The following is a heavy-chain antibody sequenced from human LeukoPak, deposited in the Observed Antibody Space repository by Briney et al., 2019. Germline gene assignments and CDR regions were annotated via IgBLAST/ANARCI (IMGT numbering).Heavy chain of an antibody. CDR1: GGSISSSSYY. Sequence: SETLSLTCTVSGGSISSSSYYWGWIRQPPGKGLEWIGSIYYSGSTYYNPSLKSRVTISVDTSKNQFSLKLSSVTAADTAVYYCARDGYSSGFGYWGQGTLVTVSS. CDR3: ARDGYSSGFGY. CDR2: IYYSGST. D-gene: IGHD6-19*01. J-gene: IGHJ4*02. V-gene: IGHV4-39*02.